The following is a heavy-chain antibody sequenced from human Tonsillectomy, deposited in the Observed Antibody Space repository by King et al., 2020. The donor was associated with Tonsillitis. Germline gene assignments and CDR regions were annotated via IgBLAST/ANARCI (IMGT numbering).Heavy chain of an antibody. CDR1: GYTFMYSG. Sequence: QLVQSGPEVKKIGASVTLSCRTSGYTFMYSGISWVRQALGQGLEWMGRIGGYTAETHYTPRLQSRATLTQDTCTSTVYLEVRSLTSDDTARYFCVRDVRIADAGAEHCFALWGQGSLVTVSS. J-gene: IGHJ4*02. CDR2: IGGYTAET. CDR3: VRDVRIADAGAEHCFAL. V-gene: IGHV1-18*01. D-gene: IGHD6-6*01.